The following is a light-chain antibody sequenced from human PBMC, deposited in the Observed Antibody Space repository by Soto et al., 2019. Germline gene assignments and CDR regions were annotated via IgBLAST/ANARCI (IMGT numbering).Light chain of an antibody. V-gene: IGKV3-15*01. CDR2: GAS. Sequence: EIVMSQSPATLSVSPGERATLSCRASQSVSTNLAWYQQKPGQAPRLLIYGASTRATGIPARFSGSGSGTEFTLTINSLQSADVAVYYCQQRSNWPALTFGGGTKVDIK. CDR1: QSVSTN. CDR3: QQRSNWPALT. J-gene: IGKJ4*01.